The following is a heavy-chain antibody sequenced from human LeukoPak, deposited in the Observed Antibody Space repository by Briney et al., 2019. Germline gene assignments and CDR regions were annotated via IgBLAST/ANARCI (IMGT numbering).Heavy chain of an antibody. Sequence: SPTLSLTRTVYGGSISNDYWSWIRQPPGKGLEWIGYTFSSGSTNYNPSLASRLTISLVTSKNQFSLRLRSVTAADTAVYYCARHLPRTDIGYAFDIWGQGTVVSVSS. D-gene: IGHD2-15*01. CDR2: TFSSGST. J-gene: IGHJ3*02. CDR3: ARHLPRTDIGYAFDI. CDR1: GGSISNDY. V-gene: IGHV4-59*08.